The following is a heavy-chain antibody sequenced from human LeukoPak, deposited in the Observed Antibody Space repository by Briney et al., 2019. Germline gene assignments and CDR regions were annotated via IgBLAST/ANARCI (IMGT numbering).Heavy chain of an antibody. J-gene: IGHJ5*02. Sequence: PGGSLRLSCAAPGFTFRGYSMSWVRQAPGKGLEWVSNIRSNGGDTYYTDSVKGRFTISRDNSKNTLYLEMNSLRAGDTAVYYCAKGGYTTWFDPWGQGTLVTVSS. D-gene: IGHD2-15*01. CDR2: IRSNGGDT. V-gene: IGHV3-23*01. CDR3: AKGGYTTWFDP. CDR1: GFTFRGYS.